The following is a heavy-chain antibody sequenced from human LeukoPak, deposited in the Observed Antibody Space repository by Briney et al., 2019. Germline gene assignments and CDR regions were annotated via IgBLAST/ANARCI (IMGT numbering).Heavy chain of an antibody. Sequence: YPSETLSLTCTVSGGSISRYYWSWIRHPPGKGVEWVGYIYDSGSTNYNPSLKSRITISVDTSKKHFSLNLSSVTAADTAVYYCAIGAYYYDSSGYNWYFDLWGRGTLVTVSS. CDR2: IYDSGST. CDR1: GGSISRYY. CDR3: AIGAYYYDSSGYNWYFDL. V-gene: IGHV4-59*01. D-gene: IGHD3-22*01. J-gene: IGHJ2*01.